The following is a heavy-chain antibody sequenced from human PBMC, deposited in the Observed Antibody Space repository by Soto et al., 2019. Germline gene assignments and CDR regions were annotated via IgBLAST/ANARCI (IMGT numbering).Heavy chain of an antibody. CDR3: AKFRTLRDEFDF. CDR1: GGTLNTYT. Sequence: QVQLVQSGAEVKKPGSSVKVSCKASGGTLNTYTITLVRQAPGQGLEWMGRIIPILGIANYAQKFQGRVTITADSSTNTAYMALSSLISEDTAFYYCAKFRTLRDEFDFWGQGTLVTVSS. D-gene: IGHD3-10*01. CDR2: IIPILGIA. V-gene: IGHV1-69*02. J-gene: IGHJ4*02.